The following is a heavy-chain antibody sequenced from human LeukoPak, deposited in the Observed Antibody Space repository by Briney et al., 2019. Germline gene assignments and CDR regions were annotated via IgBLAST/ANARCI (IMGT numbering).Heavy chain of an antibody. D-gene: IGHD3-22*01. CDR2: ISAYNGNT. Sequence: ASVKVSCKASGYTFTNYAMHWVRQAPGQRLEWMGWISAYNGNTNYAQKLQGRVTMTTDTSTSTAYMELRSLRSDDTAVYYCARDIPYDSSGYYLDYWGQGTLVTVSS. CDR1: GYTFTNYA. CDR3: ARDIPYDSSGYYLDY. J-gene: IGHJ4*02. V-gene: IGHV1-18*01.